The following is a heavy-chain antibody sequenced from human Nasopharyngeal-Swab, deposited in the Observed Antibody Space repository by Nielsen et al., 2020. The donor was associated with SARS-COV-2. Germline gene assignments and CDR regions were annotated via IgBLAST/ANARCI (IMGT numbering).Heavy chain of an antibody. CDR2: IKQDESEK. Sequence: WIRQPPGKGLEWVANIKQDESEKYYVDSVKGRFTVSRDNAKKSLYLQMSSLRAEDTAVYYCARRIGGGYDPWGQGTLVTVSS. V-gene: IGHV3-7*03. J-gene: IGHJ5*02. D-gene: IGHD2-15*01. CDR3: ARRIGGGYDP.